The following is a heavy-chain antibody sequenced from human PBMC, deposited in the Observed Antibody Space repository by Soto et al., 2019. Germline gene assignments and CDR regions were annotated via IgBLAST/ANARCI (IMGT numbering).Heavy chain of an antibody. Sequence: PGGSLRLSCAASGFTFSSYGRHWVRQAPGKGLEWVAVISYDGSNKYYADSVKGRFTISRDNSKNTLYLQMNSLRAEDTAVYYCAKESNYYGSGSYYLDYWGQGTLVTVYS. CDR1: GFTFSSYG. D-gene: IGHD3-10*01. J-gene: IGHJ4*02. CDR3: AKESNYYGSGSYYLDY. CDR2: ISYDGSNK. V-gene: IGHV3-30*18.